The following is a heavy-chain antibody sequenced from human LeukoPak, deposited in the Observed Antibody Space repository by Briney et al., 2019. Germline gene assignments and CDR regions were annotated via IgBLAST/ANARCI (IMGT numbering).Heavy chain of an antibody. Sequence: GGSLRLSCSASGFTFSTYAMHWVRQAPGKGLEYVSTISSNGGDTYYADSVKGRFTISRDNSKNTLYLQMSSLRAEDTAVYYCAKDRSCSGSSCNVGSWGQGTMVTVSS. V-gene: IGHV3-64D*06. CDR1: GFTFSTYA. CDR2: ISSNGGDT. J-gene: IGHJ3*01. CDR3: AKDRSCSGSSCNVGS. D-gene: IGHD2-2*01.